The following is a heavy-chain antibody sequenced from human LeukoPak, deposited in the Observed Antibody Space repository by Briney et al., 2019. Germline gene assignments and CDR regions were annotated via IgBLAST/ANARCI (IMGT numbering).Heavy chain of an antibody. J-gene: IGHJ4*02. CDR1: GGSISSSSYY. Sequence: SETLSLTCTVSGGSISSSSYYWGWIRQPPGKGLEWIGSIYYSGSTYYNPSLKSRVTISVDTFKNQFSLKLSSVAAADTAVYYCARQDDSSGYTIDYWGQGTLVTVSS. D-gene: IGHD3-22*01. V-gene: IGHV4-39*01. CDR2: IYYSGST. CDR3: ARQDDSSGYTIDY.